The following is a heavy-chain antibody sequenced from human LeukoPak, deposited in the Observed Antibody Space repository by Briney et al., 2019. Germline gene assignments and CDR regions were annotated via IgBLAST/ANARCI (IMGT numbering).Heavy chain of an antibody. CDR2: IYYSGST. Sequence: PSETLSLTCTVSGGSISSYYWSWIRQPPGKGLEWIGYIYYSGSTNYNPSLKSRVTISVDTSKNQFSLKLSSVTAADTAVYYCARAQGDYDILTGYMRYYYYYMDVWGKGTTVTVSS. D-gene: IGHD3-9*01. J-gene: IGHJ6*03. CDR3: ARAQGDYDILTGYMRYYYYYMDV. CDR1: GGSISSYY. V-gene: IGHV4-59*01.